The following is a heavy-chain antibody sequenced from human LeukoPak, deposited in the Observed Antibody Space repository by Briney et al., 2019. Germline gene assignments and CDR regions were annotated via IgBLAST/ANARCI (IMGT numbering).Heavy chain of an antibody. D-gene: IGHD3-22*01. J-gene: IGHJ4*02. CDR3: AKDPTHFRVWDDYDNTRLNY. CDR1: GFTFSDYY. Sequence: GGSLRLSCAASGFTFSDYYMSWIRQAPGKGLEWVSYISSSGSTIYYADSVKGRFTISRDNARNSLYLQMNSLRAEDTAVYYCAKDPTHFRVWDDYDNTRLNYWGQGTLVTVSS. CDR2: ISSSGSTI. V-gene: IGHV3-11*04.